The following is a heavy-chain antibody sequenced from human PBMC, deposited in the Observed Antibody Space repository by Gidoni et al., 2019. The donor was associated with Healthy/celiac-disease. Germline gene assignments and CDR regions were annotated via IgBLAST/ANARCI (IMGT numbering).Heavy chain of an antibody. Sequence: QVQLVQSGAEVKTPGASVKVSCKASGYTFTGHYMHWVRQAPGQGLEWMGWINPNSGGTNYAQKFQGRVTMTRDTSISTAYMELSRLRSDDTAVYYCARDRVGGLYLTLGDGMDVWGQGTTVTVSS. CDR1: GYTFTGHY. CDR3: ARDRVGGLYLTLGDGMDV. V-gene: IGHV1-2*02. J-gene: IGHJ6*02. CDR2: INPNSGGT. D-gene: IGHD2-2*02.